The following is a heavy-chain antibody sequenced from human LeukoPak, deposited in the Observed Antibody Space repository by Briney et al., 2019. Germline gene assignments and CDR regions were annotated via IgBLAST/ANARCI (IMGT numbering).Heavy chain of an antibody. CDR1: GGSFSGYC. J-gene: IGHJ4*01. Sequence: SETLSLTCSVYGGSFSGYCWSWIRQPPGKGLEWIGEINHSGSTNYNPSHKTRVTISLDRSKDQFSLKLTSVTAADTAVYYCTRGKPETVFDSWGRGTLVTVSS. CDR2: INHSGST. CDR3: TRGKPETVFDS. V-gene: IGHV4-34*01.